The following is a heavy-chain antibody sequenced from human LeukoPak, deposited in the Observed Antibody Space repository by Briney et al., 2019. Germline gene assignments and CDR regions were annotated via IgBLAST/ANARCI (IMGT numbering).Heavy chain of an antibody. CDR2: ISGSGDNT. Sequence: GGSLRLSCAASGFTFSSYAMSWVRQVPGKGLEWVSVISGSGDNTYYADSVKGRFTISRDNAKNSLYLQMNSLRAEDTAVYYCARDRGTWNYDLGVYWGQGTLVTVSS. CDR1: GFTFSSYA. CDR3: ARDRGTWNYDLGVY. J-gene: IGHJ4*02. V-gene: IGHV3-23*01. D-gene: IGHD1-7*01.